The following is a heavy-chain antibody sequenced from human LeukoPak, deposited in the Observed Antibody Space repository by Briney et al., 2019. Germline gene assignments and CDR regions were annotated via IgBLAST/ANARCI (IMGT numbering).Heavy chain of an antibody. Sequence: GGSLRLSCAASGFTFSSYEMNWVRQAPGKGLEWVSTVSGSGDSTWYADSVKGRFTISRDNSKSTLYLQMNSLTAEDTAVDYCAKSPYIASHIDFDYWGQATLVTVST. J-gene: IGHJ4*02. CDR1: GFTFSSYE. D-gene: IGHD3-16*01. CDR2: VSGSGDST. V-gene: IGHV3-23*01. CDR3: AKSPYIASHIDFDY.